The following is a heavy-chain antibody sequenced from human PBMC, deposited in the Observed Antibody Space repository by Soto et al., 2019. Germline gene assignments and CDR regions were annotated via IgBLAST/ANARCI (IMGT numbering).Heavy chain of an antibody. Sequence: QVQLVQSGAEVKKPGSSVKVSCKASGGTFNSYGITWVRQAPGQGLEWMGGIIPIPGIAYYAQKFQGRVTITADKSTTTAHMGLSSLRSEDTAVYYCAREIGWDRPPSSYDGMDVWGQGTAVTVSS. J-gene: IGHJ6*02. CDR3: AREIGWDRPPSSYDGMDV. CDR1: GGTFNSYG. CDR2: IIPIPGIA. V-gene: IGHV1-69*04. D-gene: IGHD1-26*01.